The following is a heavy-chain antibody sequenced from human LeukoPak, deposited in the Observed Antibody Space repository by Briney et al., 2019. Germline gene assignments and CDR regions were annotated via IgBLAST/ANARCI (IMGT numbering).Heavy chain of an antibody. Sequence: SQTLSLTCTVSGGSISSYYWSWIRQPPGKGLEWIGYIYYSGSTYYNPSLKSRVTISVDTSKNQFSLKLSSVTAADTAVYYCARHGDVQLWLPYNWFDPWGQGTLVTVSS. CDR3: ARHGDVQLWLPYNWFDP. D-gene: IGHD5-18*01. V-gene: IGHV4-59*08. J-gene: IGHJ5*02. CDR1: GGSISSYY. CDR2: IYYSGST.